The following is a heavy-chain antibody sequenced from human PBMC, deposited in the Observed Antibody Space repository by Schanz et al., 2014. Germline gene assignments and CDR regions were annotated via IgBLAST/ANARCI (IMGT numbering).Heavy chain of an antibody. D-gene: IGHD5-12*01. V-gene: IGHV3-48*01. CDR2: ISSSSGTI. CDR1: GFTFSNYG. J-gene: IGHJ6*02. CDR3: ARDLTVDTGYVVHYYYYGMDV. Sequence: VQLVESGGDLVKPGGSLRLSCEASGFTFSNYGMNWVRQAPEKGLEWVSYISSSSGTIYYADSVKGRFTISRDNAKNLLYLQMNGLRAEDTAVYFCARDLTVDTGYVVHYYYYGMDVWGQGTTVAVSS.